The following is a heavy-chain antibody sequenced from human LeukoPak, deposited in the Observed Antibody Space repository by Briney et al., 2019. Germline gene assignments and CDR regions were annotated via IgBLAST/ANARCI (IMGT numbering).Heavy chain of an antibody. J-gene: IGHJ4*02. D-gene: IGHD1-14*01. CDR3: AKGVEPLAANTLAY. CDR2: LYSDGNT. CDR1: GFTFITND. Sequence: PGGSLRLSCAVSGFTFITNDMTWVRQAPGKGLEWVSVLYSDGNTKYADSVQGRFTISRDNSKNTLYLEMNSLSPDDTAVYYCAKGVEPLAANTLAYWGQGTLVTVSS. V-gene: IGHV3-53*01.